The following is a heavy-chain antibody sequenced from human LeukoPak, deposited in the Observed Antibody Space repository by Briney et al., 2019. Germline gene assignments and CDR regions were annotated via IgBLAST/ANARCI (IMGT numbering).Heavy chain of an antibody. V-gene: IGHV1-18*01. J-gene: IGHJ4*02. CDR2: ISAYIGNT. CDR1: GYTFNSHG. CDR3: ARDFIFYEILTGYYNLYYFDY. Sequence: ASVKVSCKASGYTFNSHGISWVRQAPGQGLEWMGWISAYIGNTNYAQKLQGRVTMTTDTSTSTAYMELSGLRSDDTAVYYCARDFIFYEILTGYYNLYYFDYWGQGTLVSVSS. D-gene: IGHD3-9*01.